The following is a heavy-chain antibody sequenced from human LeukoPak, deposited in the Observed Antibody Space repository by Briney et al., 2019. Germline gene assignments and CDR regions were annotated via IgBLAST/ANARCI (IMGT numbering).Heavy chain of an antibody. J-gene: IGHJ1*01. CDR3: ARFAFGWDNQH. D-gene: IGHD1-26*01. CDR2: ISSSSSPI. V-gene: IGHV3-48*01. CDR1: GFTFSSYS. Sequence: GGSLRLSCVASGFTFSSYSMNRVRQAPGKGLEWVSYISSSSSPIYYADSVKGRFTISRDNAKNSLYLQMNSLRAEDTAVYYCARFAFGWDNQHWGQGTLVTVSS.